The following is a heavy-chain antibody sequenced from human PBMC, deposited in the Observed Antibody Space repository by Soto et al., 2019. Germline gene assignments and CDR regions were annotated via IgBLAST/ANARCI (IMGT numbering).Heavy chain of an antibody. CDR2: ISESGDRT. CDR3: ANVYSHASDS. J-gene: IGHJ4*02. V-gene: IGHV3-23*01. D-gene: IGHD5-18*01. Sequence: PGGSLRLSCAASGFTLNNHAMRWLRQAPGKGLEWVSSISESGDRTYYADFVKGRFTISRDTSKNTVSLQMNSLTLEDTAVYHCANVYSHASDSWGQGTLVTVSS. CDR1: GFTLNNHA.